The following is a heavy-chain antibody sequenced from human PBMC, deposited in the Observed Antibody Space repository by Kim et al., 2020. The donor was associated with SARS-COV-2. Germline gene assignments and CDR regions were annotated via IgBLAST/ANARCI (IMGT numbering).Heavy chain of an antibody. V-gene: IGHV3-20*01. CDR2: INWNGGST. CDR1: GFTFDDYG. CDR3: ARGVDSSGYYYHFDY. J-gene: IGHJ4*02. D-gene: IGHD3-22*01. Sequence: GGSLRLSCAASGFTFDDYGMSWVRQAPGKGLEWVSGINWNGGSTGYADSVKGRFTISRDNAKNSLYLQMNSLRAEDTALYHCARGVDSSGYYYHFDYWGQGTLVTVSS.